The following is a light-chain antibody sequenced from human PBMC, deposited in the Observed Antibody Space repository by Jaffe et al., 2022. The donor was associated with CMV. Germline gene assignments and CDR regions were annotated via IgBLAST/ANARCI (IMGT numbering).Light chain of an antibody. CDR2: GAS. Sequence: EIVLTQSPATLSLSPGERATLSCRASQSVRNFLAWYQQKPGQAPRLLIYGASDRATGIPARFSGTGSGTDFTLTISSLEPEDFAVYYCQQRSDWPLTFGGGTKVEIK. V-gene: IGKV3-11*01. CDR1: QSVRNF. J-gene: IGKJ4*01. CDR3: QQRSDWPLT.